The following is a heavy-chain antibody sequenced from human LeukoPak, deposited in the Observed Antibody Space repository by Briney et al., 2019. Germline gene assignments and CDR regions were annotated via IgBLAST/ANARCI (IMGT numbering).Heavy chain of an antibody. CDR3: AKDLSGRGIVVVPAAFDP. Sequence: PGGSLRLSCAASGFTFSTYAMSWVRQAPGKGLEWVSVISGSGGSTSYADSVKGRFTISRDNSKNTLYLQMNSLRAEDTAVYYCAKDLSGRGIVVVPAAFDPWGHGTLVTVSS. CDR2: ISGSGGST. V-gene: IGHV3-23*01. D-gene: IGHD2-2*01. J-gene: IGHJ5*02. CDR1: GFTFSTYA.